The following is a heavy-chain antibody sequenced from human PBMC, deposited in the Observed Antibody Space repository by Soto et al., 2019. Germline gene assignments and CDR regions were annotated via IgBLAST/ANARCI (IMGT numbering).Heavy chain of an antibody. CDR1: GFTFSSYA. J-gene: IGHJ5*02. V-gene: IGHV3-30-3*01. CDR3: ARSQQTPVTSPLADP. CDR2: ISYDGNNK. Sequence: GGSLRLSCAASGFTFSSYAMHWVRQAPGKGLEWVTVISYDGNNKYYADSVEGRFTISRDNSKNTLYLQMNSLRTEDTGVYYCARSQQTPVTSPLADPWCQGXLVTVSS. D-gene: IGHD4-17*01.